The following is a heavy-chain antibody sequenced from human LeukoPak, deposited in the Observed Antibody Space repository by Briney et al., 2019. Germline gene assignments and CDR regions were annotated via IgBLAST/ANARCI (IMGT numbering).Heavy chain of an antibody. CDR3: ARGYCSSTSCSHLGFDP. Sequence: SVKASCKASGGTFSSYAISWVRQAPGQGLEWMGGIIPIFGTANYAQKFQGRVTITADESTSTAYMELSSLRSEDTAVYYCARGYCSSTSCSHLGFDPWGQGTLVTVSS. V-gene: IGHV1-69*13. CDR1: GGTFSSYA. J-gene: IGHJ5*02. CDR2: IIPIFGTA. D-gene: IGHD2-2*01.